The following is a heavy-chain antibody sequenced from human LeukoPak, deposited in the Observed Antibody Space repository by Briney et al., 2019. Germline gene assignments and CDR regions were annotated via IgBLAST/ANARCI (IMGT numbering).Heavy chain of an antibody. Sequence: ASVKVSCKASGYTFTGYYMHWVRQAPGQGLEWMGWINPNSGGANYAQKFQGRVTMTRDTSISTAYMELSRLRSDDTAVYYCARTEYYYDSSGSPGGYWGQGTLVTVSS. CDR1: GYTFTGYY. V-gene: IGHV1-2*02. CDR3: ARTEYYYDSSGSPGGY. D-gene: IGHD3-22*01. CDR2: INPNSGGA. J-gene: IGHJ4*02.